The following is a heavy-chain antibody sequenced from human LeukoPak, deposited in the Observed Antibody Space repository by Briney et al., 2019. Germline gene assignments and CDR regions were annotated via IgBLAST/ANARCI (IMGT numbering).Heavy chain of an antibody. D-gene: IGHD1-26*01. V-gene: IGHV3-23*01. CDR2: ISGSGGST. CDR1: GFTFSSYG. J-gene: IGHJ4*02. Sequence: PGGSLRLSCAASGFTFSSYGMSWVRQAPGKGLEWVSAISGSGGSTYYADSVKGRFTISRDKSKNTLYLQMNSLRAEDTAVYYCAKGDTTWELPHDYWGQGTLVTVSS. CDR3: AKGDTTWELPHDY.